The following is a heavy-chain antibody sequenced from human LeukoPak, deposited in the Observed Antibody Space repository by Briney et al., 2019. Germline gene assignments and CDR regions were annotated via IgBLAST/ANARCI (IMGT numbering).Heavy chain of an antibody. CDR3: AKGREDIVVVPAALDY. V-gene: IGHV3-23*01. D-gene: IGHD2-2*01. J-gene: IGHJ4*02. Sequence: PGGSLRLSCAASGFTFSSYAMSWVRQAPGKGLEWVSAISGSGGSTYYADSVKGRFTISGDNSKNTLYLQMNSLRAEDTAVYYCAKGREDIVVVPAALDYWGQGTLVTVSS. CDR1: GFTFSSYA. CDR2: ISGSGGST.